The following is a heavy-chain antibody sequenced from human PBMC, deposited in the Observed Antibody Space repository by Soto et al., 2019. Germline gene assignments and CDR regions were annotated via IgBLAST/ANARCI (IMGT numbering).Heavy chain of an antibody. V-gene: IGHV4-30-2*01. Sequence: SETLSLTCAVSGGSISGGGYSWSWIRQPPGKGLEWIGYIYHSGSTYYNPSLKSRVTISVDRSKNQFSLKLSSVTAADTAVYYCARGAVTNWFDPWGQGTLVTVSS. D-gene: IGHD4-17*01. CDR3: ARGAVTNWFDP. J-gene: IGHJ5*02. CDR1: GGSISGGGYS. CDR2: IYHSGST.